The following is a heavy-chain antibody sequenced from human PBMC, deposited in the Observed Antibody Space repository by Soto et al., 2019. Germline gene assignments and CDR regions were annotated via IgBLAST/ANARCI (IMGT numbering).Heavy chain of an antibody. D-gene: IGHD1-7*01. V-gene: IGHV4-4*07. J-gene: IGHJ4*02. CDR2: ISTTGNT. Sequence: SEALSVPCPVSGDTITSFSWNWIRQSAGKGLEWIGRISTTGNTHYNPSLESRVTMSLDTSKNQFSLKLTSVTAADTAVYYCEGESGENWSYEAYWGQGTLVTSPQ. CDR1: GDTITSFS. CDR3: EGESGENWSYEAY.